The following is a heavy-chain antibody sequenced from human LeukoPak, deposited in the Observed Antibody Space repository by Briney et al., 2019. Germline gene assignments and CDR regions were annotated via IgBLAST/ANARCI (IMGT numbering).Heavy chain of an antibody. CDR3: ARATGIAVAGTLGY. J-gene: IGHJ4*02. D-gene: IGHD6-19*01. CDR1: GYTFTSYA. CDR2: INAGNGST. V-gene: IGHV1-3*01. Sequence: GASVKVSCKASGYTFTSYAMHWVRQAPGQRLEWMGWINAGNGSTKYSQKFQGRVTITRDTSASTAYMELSSLRSEDTAVYYCARATGIAVAGTLGYWGQGTLVTVSS.